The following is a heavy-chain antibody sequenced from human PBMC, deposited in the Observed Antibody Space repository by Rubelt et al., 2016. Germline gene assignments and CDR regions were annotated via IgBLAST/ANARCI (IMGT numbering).Heavy chain of an antibody. CDR2: IYQSGST. Sequence: QVQLQESGPGLAKPSETLSLTCTVSGYSISSGYYWGWIRQPPGKGLEWIGSIYQSGSTYYNPSLKSRVTISVDTSKNQFSLTRGSVTAADTAFYYCARESLSNYYFDYWGQGTLVTVSS. D-gene: IGHD4-11*01. CDR3: ARESLSNYYFDY. CDR1: GYSISSGYY. J-gene: IGHJ4*02. V-gene: IGHV4-38-2*02.